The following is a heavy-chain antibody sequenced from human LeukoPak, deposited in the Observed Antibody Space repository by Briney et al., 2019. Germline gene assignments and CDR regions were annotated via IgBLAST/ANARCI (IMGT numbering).Heavy chain of an antibody. J-gene: IGHJ4*02. Sequence: GGSLRLSCAASGFTFSSYSMNWVRQAPGKGLEWVSYISSSSSTIYYVDSVKGRFTISRDNAKNSLYLQMNSLRAEDTAVYYCAREQLLWFGDHKYYFDYWGQGTLVTVSS. CDR3: AREQLLWFGDHKYYFDY. CDR2: ISSSSSTI. V-gene: IGHV3-48*01. CDR1: GFTFSSYS. D-gene: IGHD3-10*01.